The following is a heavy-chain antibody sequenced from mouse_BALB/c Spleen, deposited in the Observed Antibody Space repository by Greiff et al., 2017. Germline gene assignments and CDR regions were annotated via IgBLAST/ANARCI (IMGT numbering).Heavy chain of an antibody. V-gene: IGHV5-17*02. Sequence: EVKLMESGGGLVQPGGSRKLSCAASGFTFSSFGMHWVRQAPEKGLEWVAYISSGSSTIYYADTVKGRFTISRDNPKNTLFLQMTSLRSEDTAMYYCARDSSGYEWGQGTTLTVSS. CDR1: GFTFSSFG. CDR2: ISSGSSTI. J-gene: IGHJ2*01. CDR3: ARDSSGYE. D-gene: IGHD3-1*01.